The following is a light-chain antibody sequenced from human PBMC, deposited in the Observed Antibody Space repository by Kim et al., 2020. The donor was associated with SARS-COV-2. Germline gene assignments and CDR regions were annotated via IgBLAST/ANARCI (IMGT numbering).Light chain of an antibody. CDR2: DVS. CDR1: SSDVGGYYY. CDR3: SSTFV. V-gene: IGLV2-14*03. Sequence: QSALTQPASVSGSPGQSITISCTGTSSDVGGYYYVSWYQQQPRKAPTLIIYDVSNRPSGVSNRFSGSKSGNTASLTISGLQSEDEADYTSSSTFVFG. J-gene: IGLJ1*01.